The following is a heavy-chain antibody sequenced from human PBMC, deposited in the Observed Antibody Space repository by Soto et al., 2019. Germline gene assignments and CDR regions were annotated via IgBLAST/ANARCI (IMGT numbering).Heavy chain of an antibody. CDR2: VSHDGTLY. D-gene: IGHD2-8*02. CDR3: VKDRSDTWSFDY. Sequence: QVQLVESGGGVVQPGRSLRLSCSASGFIYSSCAMHWVRQVPGKGLEWLAVVSHDGTLYPYADSVKGRFTISRDNSRKMLYLQMNSLSPDDRAVYYCVKDRSDTWSFDYWGQGTVVTVSS. CDR1: GFIYSSCA. J-gene: IGHJ4*02. V-gene: IGHV3-30*18.